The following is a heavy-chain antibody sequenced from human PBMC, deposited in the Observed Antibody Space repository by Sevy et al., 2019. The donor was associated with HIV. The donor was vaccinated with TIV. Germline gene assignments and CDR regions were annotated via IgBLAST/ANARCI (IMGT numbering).Heavy chain of an antibody. V-gene: IGHV1-46*01. Sequence: ASVKVSCKASGYTFTSYYIHWVRQAPGQGLEWMGIINPSGGSTSFAQKFQGRVTMTRDTSTSTGYMELSRLRSEDTAVYVCAREVRSGVDYWGQGTLVTVSS. D-gene: IGHD3-10*01. CDR3: AREVRSGVDY. CDR1: GYTFTSYY. J-gene: IGHJ4*02. CDR2: INPSGGST.